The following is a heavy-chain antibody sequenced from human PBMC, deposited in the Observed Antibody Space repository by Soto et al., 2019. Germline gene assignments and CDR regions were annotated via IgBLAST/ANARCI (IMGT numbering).Heavy chain of an antibody. CDR3: TKARGLTGAKFDS. CDR2: ISWNSGSR. CDR1: GFTFDDYA. J-gene: IGHJ4*02. Sequence: EVQLVESGGGLVQPGRSLRLSCAASGFTFDDYAMHWVRQAPGKGLEWVSGISWNSGSRGYADSVMGRFTISRDNAKNSLSLQMNSLRPEATALYYCTKARGLTGAKFDSWGQGTLVIVSS. V-gene: IGHV3-9*01. D-gene: IGHD3-10*01.